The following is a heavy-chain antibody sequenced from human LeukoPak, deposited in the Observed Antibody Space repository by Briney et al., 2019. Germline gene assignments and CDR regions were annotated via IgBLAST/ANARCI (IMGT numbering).Heavy chain of an antibody. Sequence: SETPSLTCTVSSGFVSSYYWSWIRQPAGKGLEWIGRIYNSGSNNYNPSLKSRVTMSVDTSKSQFSLKLNSVTAAGTAVYYCARESGFFASWGQGTLVTVSA. CDR1: SGFVSSYY. J-gene: IGHJ4*02. V-gene: IGHV4-4*07. D-gene: IGHD3-10*01. CDR2: IYNSGSN. CDR3: ARESGFFAS.